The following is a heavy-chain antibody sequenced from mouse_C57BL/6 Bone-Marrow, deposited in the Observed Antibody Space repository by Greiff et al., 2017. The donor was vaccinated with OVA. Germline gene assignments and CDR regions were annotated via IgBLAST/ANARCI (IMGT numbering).Heavy chain of an antibody. CDR3: ARCGLLSSATVVPYYAMDY. V-gene: IGHV1-19*01. CDR1: GYTFTDYY. CDR2: INPYNGGT. D-gene: IGHD1-1*01. J-gene: IGHJ4*01. Sequence: EVQLQQSGPVLVKPGASVKMSCKASGYTFTDYYMNWVKQSHGKSLEWIGVINPYNGGTSYNQKFKGKATLTVDKSSSTAYMELNSLTSEDSAVYYCARCGLLSSATVVPYYAMDYWGQGTSVTVSS.